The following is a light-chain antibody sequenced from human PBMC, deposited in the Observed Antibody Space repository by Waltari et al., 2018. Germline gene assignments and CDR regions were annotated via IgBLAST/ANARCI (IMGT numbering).Light chain of an antibody. CDR2: DAF. CDR3: QQRSKWPST. V-gene: IGKV3-11*01. CDR1: QSISSY. Sequence: LPHSTAALSLSPEERTTLSCRASQSISSYLAWYQQKPGQAPRLLIYDAFNRATGIPARFSGSGSGTEFTLAISSLEPDDFAIYYCQQRSKWPSTFGQGTHLEIK. J-gene: IGKJ5*01.